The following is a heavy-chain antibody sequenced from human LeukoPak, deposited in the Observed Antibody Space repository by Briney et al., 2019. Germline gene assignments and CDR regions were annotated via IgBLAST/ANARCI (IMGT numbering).Heavy chain of an antibody. V-gene: IGHV3-74*03. CDR1: GFSFTNYW. CDR2: ISSDGSVT. CDR3: ARDHNIRDFDC. J-gene: IGHJ4*02. Sequence: GGSLRLSCAVSGFSFTNYWMHWVRQDPGKGLVWVSYISSDGSVTKYADSVKGRFTISRDNSKNTLYLQMNSLRVEDTAVYSCARDHNIRDFDCWGQGTLVTVSS. D-gene: IGHD1-1*01.